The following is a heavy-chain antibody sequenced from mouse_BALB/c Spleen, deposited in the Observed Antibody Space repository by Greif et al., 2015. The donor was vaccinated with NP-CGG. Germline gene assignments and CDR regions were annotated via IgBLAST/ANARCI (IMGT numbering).Heavy chain of an antibody. CDR3: ARDDGYYWYFDV. D-gene: IGHD2-2*01. CDR2: SRNKANDYTT. J-gene: IGHJ1*01. V-gene: IGHV7-1*02. CDR1: GFTFSDFY. Sequence: EVMLVESGGGLVQPGGSLRLSCATSGFTFSDFYMEWVRQPPGKRLEWIAASRNKANDYTTEYSASVKGRFIVSRDTSQSILFLQMNALRAEDTAIYYCARDDGYYWYFDVWGAGTTVTVSS.